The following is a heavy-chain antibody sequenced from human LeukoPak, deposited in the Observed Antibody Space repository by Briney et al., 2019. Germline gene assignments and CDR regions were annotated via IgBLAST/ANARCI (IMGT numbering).Heavy chain of an antibody. Sequence: PSETLSLTCTVSGDSISTYYWNWIRQPPGKGLEWIGYIYHGGNTNYNPSLKSRVTMSVDTSKNHFSLKLTSVTAADTAVYYCARGGRYYDTRGYHREYHFDSWGQGTLLTVSS. CDR1: GDSISTYY. V-gene: IGHV4-59*01. CDR3: ARGGRYYDTRGYHREYHFDS. J-gene: IGHJ4*02. D-gene: IGHD3-22*01. CDR2: IYHGGNT.